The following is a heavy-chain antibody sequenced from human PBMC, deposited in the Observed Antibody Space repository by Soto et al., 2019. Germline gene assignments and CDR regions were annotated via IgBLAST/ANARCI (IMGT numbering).Heavy chain of an antibody. CDR1: GGSISSYY. V-gene: IGHV4-59*08. CDR2: IYYSGST. J-gene: IGHJ6*03. CDR3: ARLGCSSTSCYDRGLYYYYYMDV. Sequence: QVQLQESGPGLVKPSETLSLTCTVSGGSISSYYWSWIRQPPGKGLEWIGYIYYSGSTNYNPSLKRRVTISVDTSKNQFSLKLSSVTAADTAVYYCARLGCSSTSCYDRGLYYYYYMDVWGKGTTVTVSS. D-gene: IGHD2-2*01.